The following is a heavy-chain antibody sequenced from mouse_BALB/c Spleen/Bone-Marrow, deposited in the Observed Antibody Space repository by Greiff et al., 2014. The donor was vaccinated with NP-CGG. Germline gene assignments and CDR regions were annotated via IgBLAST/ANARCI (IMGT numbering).Heavy chain of an antibody. CDR1: GYTFTDYY. D-gene: IGHD2-14*01. CDR3: ALGVQLYWFFDV. CDR2: NNPKNGDS. J-gene: IGHJ1*01. V-gene: IGHV1-26*01. Sequence: EVQLQQSGPELVKPGASVKMSCKASGYTFTDYYMKWVKQSHGKSLEWIGANNPKNGDSFYNQKFKGKATLTVDKSSNTAYMQLDSLTSDDSAVYYCALGVQLYWFFDVWGAGTTVTVSS.